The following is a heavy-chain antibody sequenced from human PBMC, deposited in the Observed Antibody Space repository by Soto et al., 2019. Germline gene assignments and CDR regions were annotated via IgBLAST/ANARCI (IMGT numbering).Heavy chain of an antibody. D-gene: IGHD6-13*01. V-gene: IGHV4-4*02. Sequence: PSETLSLTCAVSSGSISSSNWWSWVRQPPGKGLEWIGEIYHSGSTNYNPSLKSRVTISVDKSKNQFSLKLSSVTAEDTAVYYCARLPSSSWSAFDYWGQGTLVTVSS. CDR2: IYHSGST. J-gene: IGHJ4*02. CDR3: ARLPSSSWSAFDY. CDR1: SGSISSSNW.